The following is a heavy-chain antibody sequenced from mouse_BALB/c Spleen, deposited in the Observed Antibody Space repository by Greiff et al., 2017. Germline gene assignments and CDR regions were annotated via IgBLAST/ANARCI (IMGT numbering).Heavy chain of an antibody. CDR1: GFTFSSYT. D-gene: IGHD3-1*01. CDR3: ARQLGLPHYYAMDY. CDR2: ISNGGGST. V-gene: IGHV5-12-2*01. Sequence: EVKVVESGGGLVQPGGSLKLSCAASGFTFSSYTMSWVRQTPEKRLEWVAYISNGGGSTYYPDTVKGRFTISRDNAKNTLYLQMSSLKSEDTAMYYCARQLGLPHYYAMDYWGQGTSVTVSS. J-gene: IGHJ4*01.